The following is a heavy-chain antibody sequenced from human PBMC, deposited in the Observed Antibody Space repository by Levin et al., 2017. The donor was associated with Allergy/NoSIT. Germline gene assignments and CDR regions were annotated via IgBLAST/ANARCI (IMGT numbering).Heavy chain of an antibody. CDR3: ARVAGYRYGYYFEY. J-gene: IGHJ4*02. V-gene: IGHV4-30-2*01. CDR1: GGSISSGGYS. Sequence: PSETLSLTCAVSGGSISSGGYSWSWIRQPPGKGLEWIGNIYLSGSTNDNPSLKSRVTMSVDRSKNQFSLKLSYVTAADTAVYYCARVAGYRYGYYFEYWGPGTLVTVSS. D-gene: IGHD5-18*01. CDR2: IYLSGST.